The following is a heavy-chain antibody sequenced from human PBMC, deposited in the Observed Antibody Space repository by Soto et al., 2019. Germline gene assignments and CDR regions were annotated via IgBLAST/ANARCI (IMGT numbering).Heavy chain of an antibody. Sequence: SETLSLTCTVSGGSISDSNYYWGWIRRPPGKGLEWIGSINYSGSTYYADSVKGRFTVSRDNARNSLYLQMNSLRAEDTAVYYCARDLSWGSNWYYYMDVWGKGTTVTVSS. V-gene: IGHV4-39*02. J-gene: IGHJ6*03. CDR3: ARDLSWGSNWYYYMDV. D-gene: IGHD7-27*01. CDR2: INYSGST. CDR1: GGSISDSNYY.